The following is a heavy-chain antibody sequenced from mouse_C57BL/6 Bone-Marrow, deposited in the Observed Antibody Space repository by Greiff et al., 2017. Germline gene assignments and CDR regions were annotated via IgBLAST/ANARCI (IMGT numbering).Heavy chain of an antibody. V-gene: IGHV1-69*01. CDR3: ARNNWAFDY. Sequence: QVQLQQPGAELVMPGASVKLSCKASGYTFTSYWMHWVKQRPGQGLEWIGEIDPSDSYTNYNQKFKGKSTLTVDKSSSTAYMQLSSLTSDDSAVYYCARNNWAFDYWGQGTTLTVAS. D-gene: IGHD4-1*01. CDR1: GYTFTSYW. J-gene: IGHJ2*01. CDR2: IDPSDSYT.